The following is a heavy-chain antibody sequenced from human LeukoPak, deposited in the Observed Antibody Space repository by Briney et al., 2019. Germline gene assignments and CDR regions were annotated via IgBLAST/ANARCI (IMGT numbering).Heavy chain of an antibody. Sequence: NTGGSLRLSCAASGFTFSDYYMSWIRQAPGKGLEWVSYISSSGSTKYYADSVKGRFTISRDNAKNSYLQMSSLRAEDTAVYYCARDGHAYGRGSPHYWGQGTLVTVSS. CDR3: ARDGHAYGRGSPHY. CDR2: ISSSGSTK. V-gene: IGHV3-11*01. J-gene: IGHJ4*02. D-gene: IGHD3-10*01. CDR1: GFTFSDYY.